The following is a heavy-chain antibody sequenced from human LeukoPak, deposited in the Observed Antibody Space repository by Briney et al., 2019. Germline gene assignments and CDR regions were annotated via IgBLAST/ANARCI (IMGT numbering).Heavy chain of an antibody. D-gene: IGHD6-6*01. J-gene: IGHJ6*03. CDR2: INPNSGGT. V-gene: IGHV1-2*02. Sequence: ASVKVSCKASGYTLTGYYMHWVRQAPGQGLEWMGWINPNSGGTNYAQKFQGRVTMIRDTSISTAYMELSRLRSDDTAVYYCARDRAHIAAHPPDYYYYYYMDVWGKGTTVTVSS. CDR3: ARDRAHIAAHPPDYYYYYYMDV. CDR1: GYTLTGYY.